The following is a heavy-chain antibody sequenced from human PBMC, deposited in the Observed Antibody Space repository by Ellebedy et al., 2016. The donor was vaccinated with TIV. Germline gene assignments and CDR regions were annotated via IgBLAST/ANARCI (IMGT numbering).Heavy chain of an antibody. J-gene: IGHJ5*02. CDR2: IFYSGTT. D-gene: IGHD3-22*01. CDR3: ARTATHRQVPSAYFYDH. V-gene: IGHV4-31*03. Sequence: SETLSLTXSVSDDSIRGYYYWSWIRQRPGKGLEWMGYIFYSGTTYYSPSLESRLTMSADTSKNEFSLQLTSVTAADTAVYYCARTATHRQVPSAYFYDHWGRGIQVTVSS. CDR1: DDSIRGYYY.